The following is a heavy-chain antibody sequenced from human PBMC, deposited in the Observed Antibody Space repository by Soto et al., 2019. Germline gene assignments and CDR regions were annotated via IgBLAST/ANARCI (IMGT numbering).Heavy chain of an antibody. Sequence: QVQLVESGGGVVQPGGSLRLSCAASGLIFSNFGMHWVRQAPGKGLEWVAVISFDGGEKEYADSVKGRFTVSRDNTRNTVYLQMNGLRPEDTATYSCVLYSGYEWGRSPFDFWGQGTVVTVSS. D-gene: IGHD5-12*01. CDR2: ISFDGGEK. J-gene: IGHJ4*02. CDR3: VLYSGYEWGRSPFDF. V-gene: IGHV3-30*03. CDR1: GLIFSNFG.